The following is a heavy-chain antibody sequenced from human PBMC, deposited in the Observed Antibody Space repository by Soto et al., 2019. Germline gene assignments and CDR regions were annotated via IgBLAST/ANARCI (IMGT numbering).Heavy chain of an antibody. J-gene: IGHJ4*02. V-gene: IGHV3-30*03. CDR3: ATDGRWSAH. CDR1: GFTFSSYG. Sequence: GGSLRLSCAASGFTFSSYGMHWVRQAPGKGLEWVAVISYDGSNKYYADSVKGRFTISRDNSKNTLYLQMNSLRAEDTAVYYCATDGRWSAHWGQGTLVTVSS. D-gene: IGHD3-3*01. CDR2: ISYDGSNK.